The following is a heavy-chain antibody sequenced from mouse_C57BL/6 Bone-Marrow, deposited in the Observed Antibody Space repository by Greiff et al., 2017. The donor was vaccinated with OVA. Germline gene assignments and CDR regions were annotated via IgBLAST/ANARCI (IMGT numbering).Heavy chain of an antibody. V-gene: IGHV1-69*01. J-gene: IGHJ2*01. CDR1: GYTFTSYW. Sequence: QVQLQQPGAELVMPGASVKLSCMASGYTFTSYWMHWVQQRPGHGLEWIGEIDPSDSYTNSNQKFKGKSTLTVDESSSTAYMQLSRLTSDGSAVYYCARFHYWGQGTTLTVSS. CDR2: IDPSDSYT. CDR3: ARFHY.